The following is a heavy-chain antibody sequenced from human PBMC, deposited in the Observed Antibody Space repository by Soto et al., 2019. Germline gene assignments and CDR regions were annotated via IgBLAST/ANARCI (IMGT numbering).Heavy chain of an antibody. Sequence: PGGFLSLSCAASGFTFSSYAIIWVRQAPGKGLEWVSAISGSGGSTYYADSVKGRFTISRDNSKNTLYLQMNSLRDEDTAVYYCARGIRFLEWWRTKRLGVEVWFDPWGQGTLVTVSS. CDR1: GFTFSSYA. CDR3: ARGIRFLEWWRTKRLGVEVWFDP. D-gene: IGHD3-3*01. J-gene: IGHJ5*02. V-gene: IGHV3-23*01. CDR2: ISGSGGST.